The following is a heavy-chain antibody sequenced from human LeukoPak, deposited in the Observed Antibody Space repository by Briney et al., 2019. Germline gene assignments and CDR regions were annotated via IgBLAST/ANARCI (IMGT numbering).Heavy chain of an antibody. J-gene: IGHJ6*04. D-gene: IGHD3-10*02. V-gene: IGHV3-53*01. CDR2: IYSGGST. Sequence: GGSLRLSCAASGFTVSSNYMSWARQAPGKGLEWVSVIYSGGSTYNADSVKGRFTISRDNSKNSLYLQMNSLRAEDTAVYYCAELGITMIGGVWGKGTTVTISS. CDR3: AELGITMIGGV. CDR1: GFTVSSNY.